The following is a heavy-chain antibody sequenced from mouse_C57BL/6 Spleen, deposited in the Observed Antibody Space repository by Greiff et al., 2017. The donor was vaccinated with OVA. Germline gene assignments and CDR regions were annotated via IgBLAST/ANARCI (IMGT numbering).Heavy chain of an antibody. CDR3: ARVRGDADDY. CDR2: IDPSDSET. CDR1: GYTFTSYW. D-gene: IGHD3-3*01. J-gene: IGHJ2*01. V-gene: IGHV1-52*01. Sequence: VKLQQPGAELVRPGSSVKLSCKASGYTFTSYWMHWVKQRPIQGLEWIGNIDPSDSETHYNQKFKDKATLTVDKSSSTAYMQLSSLTSEDSAVYYCARVRGDADDYWGQGTTLTVSS.